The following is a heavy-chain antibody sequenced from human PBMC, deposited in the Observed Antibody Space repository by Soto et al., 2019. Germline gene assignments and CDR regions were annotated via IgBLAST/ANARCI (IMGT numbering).Heavy chain of an antibody. Sequence: SETLSLTCTVSGVSVISGSYYWIWIRQPPGKGLEWIGYIYYSGSTNYNPSLKSRVTISVDTSKNQFSLKLSSVTAADTAVYYCASRPLGDSSFGGVNGYKWFDQWGQGTM. CDR2: IYYSGST. CDR3: ASRPLGDSSFGGVNGYKWFDQ. J-gene: IGHJ5*02. V-gene: IGHV4-61*01. D-gene: IGHD3-22*01. CDR1: GVSVISGSYY.